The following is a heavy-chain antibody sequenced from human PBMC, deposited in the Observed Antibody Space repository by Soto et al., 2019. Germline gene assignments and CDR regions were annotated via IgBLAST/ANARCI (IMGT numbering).Heavy chain of an antibody. D-gene: IGHD3-10*01. J-gene: IGHJ3*02. CDR3: ARRYGLSAFDI. Sequence: QVQLQESGPVLVKPSETLSLTCTRSGGSISSYYGSWIRPTQGKGLEWNGDIYYSGSTIYNPSLKGRVTISVDTSKNQFSLKLCSVTAADTDVYYCARRYGLSAFDIWGQGTMVTVSS. V-gene: IGHV4-59*08. CDR2: IYYSGST. CDR1: GGSISSYY.